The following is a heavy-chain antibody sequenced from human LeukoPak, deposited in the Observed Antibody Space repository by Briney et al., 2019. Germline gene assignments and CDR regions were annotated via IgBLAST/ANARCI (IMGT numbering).Heavy chain of an antibody. CDR3: AKDRVRYYYDSSGYPTAVY. V-gene: IGHV3-23*01. J-gene: IGHJ4*02. Sequence: GGSLRLSCAASGFTFSSYAMSWVRQAPGKGLEWVSAISGSGGSTYYADSVKGRFTISRDNSKNTLYLQMNSLRAEDTAVYYCAKDRVRYYYDSSGYPTAVYWGQGTLVTVSS. D-gene: IGHD3-22*01. CDR1: GFTFSSYA. CDR2: ISGSGGST.